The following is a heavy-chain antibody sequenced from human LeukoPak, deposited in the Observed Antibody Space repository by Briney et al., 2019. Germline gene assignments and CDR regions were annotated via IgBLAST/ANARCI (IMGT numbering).Heavy chain of an antibody. CDR1: GFTFDDYA. D-gene: IGHD6-13*01. J-gene: IGHJ4*02. V-gene: IGHV3-9*01. Sequence: GGSLRLSCAASGFTFDDYAMHWVRQAPGKGLEWVSGISWNSGRIGYADSVKGRFTISRDNAKNTLYLQMNSLRAEDTAVYYCAKDHHIAAAGNYFDYWGQGTLVTVSS. CDR3: AKDHHIAAAGNYFDY. CDR2: ISWNSGRI.